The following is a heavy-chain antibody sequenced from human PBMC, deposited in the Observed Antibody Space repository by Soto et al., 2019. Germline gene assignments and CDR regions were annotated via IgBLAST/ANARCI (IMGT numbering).Heavy chain of an antibody. CDR3: ARVEGRYCSSNSCYGFGYYYGMDV. V-gene: IGHV1-69*13. CDR1: GGTFSSYA. CDR2: IIPIFGTA. D-gene: IGHD2-2*01. Sequence: EASVKVSCKASGGTFSSYAISWVRQAPGQGLEWMGGIIPIFGTANYAQKFQGRVTITADESTSTAYMELSSLRSEDTAVYYCARVEGRYCSSNSCYGFGYYYGMDVWGQGTTVTVSS. J-gene: IGHJ6*02.